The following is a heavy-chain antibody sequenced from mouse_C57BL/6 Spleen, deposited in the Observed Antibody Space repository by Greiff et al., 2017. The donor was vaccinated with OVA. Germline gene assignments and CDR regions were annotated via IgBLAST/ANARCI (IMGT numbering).Heavy chain of an antibody. Sequence: QVQLQQPVAELVKPGASVKLSCKASGYTFNSNWMHWVKQRPGQGLEWIGMIDPNSGSTNYNAKFKSKATLTVDKSSSTAYLQLSSLTSDDAAVYYCASSLDGYDLDYWGQGTTLTVSS. D-gene: IGHD2-2*01. J-gene: IGHJ2*01. CDR3: ASSLDGYDLDY. CDR1: GYTFNSNW. V-gene: IGHV1-64*01. CDR2: IDPNSGST.